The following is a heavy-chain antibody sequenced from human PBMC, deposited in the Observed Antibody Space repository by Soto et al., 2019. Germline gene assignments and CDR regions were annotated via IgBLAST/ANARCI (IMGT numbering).Heavy chain of an antibody. CDR3: ARGIRNYYGADV. CDR1: GCPFTAYW. D-gene: IGHD2-21*01. Sequence: PGGSLRLSCVASGCPFTAYWMHWVRQAPGQGLVWVSRIKFDGITASYADSVNGRFTISRDNAKNTVYLQMDSLRAEDTGMYYCARGIRNYYGADVWGQGTTVTVSS. V-gene: IGHV3-74*01. J-gene: IGHJ6*02. CDR2: IKFDGITA.